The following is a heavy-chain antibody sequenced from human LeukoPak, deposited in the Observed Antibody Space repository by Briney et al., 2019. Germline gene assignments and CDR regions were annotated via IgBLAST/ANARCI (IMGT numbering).Heavy chain of an antibody. J-gene: IGHJ4*02. V-gene: IGHV1-69*05. D-gene: IGHD4-17*01. CDR1: GYTFTGYY. CDR2: IIPIFGTA. CDR3: ARGLRPHGGRLYFDY. Sequence: SVKVSCKASGYTFTGYYMHWVRQAPGQGLEWMGGIIPIFGTANYAQKFQGRVTITTDESTSTAYMELSSLRSEDTAVYYCARGLRPHGGRLYFDYWGQGTLVTVSS.